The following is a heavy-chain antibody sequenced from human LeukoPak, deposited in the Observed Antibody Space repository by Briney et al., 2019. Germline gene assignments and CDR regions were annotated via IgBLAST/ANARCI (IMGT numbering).Heavy chain of an antibody. J-gene: IGHJ4*02. CDR1: GYTFATYG. CDR3: ARPSGSYPSRDAEMNN. CDR2: IIPIFGTP. D-gene: IGHD1-26*01. Sequence: SVKVSCKASGYTFATYGVSWVRQAPGQGLEWMGGIIPIFGTPNYAQKFQDRVTITTDESTTTAYMELSSLRSEDTAVYYCARPSGSYPSRDAEMNNWGQGTLVTVSS. V-gene: IGHV1-69*05.